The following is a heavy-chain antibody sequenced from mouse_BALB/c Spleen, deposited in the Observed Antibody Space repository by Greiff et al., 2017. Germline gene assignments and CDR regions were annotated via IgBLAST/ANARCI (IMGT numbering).Heavy chain of an antibody. CDR3: ARGYRYGSPQSMDY. V-gene: IGHV1-69*01. CDR1: GYTFTDYW. D-gene: IGHD2-14*01. Sequence: VQLQQPGAELVMPGASVKMSCKASGYTFTDYWMHWVKQRPGQGLEWIGAIDTSDSYTSYNQKFKGKATLTVDESSSTAYMQLSSLTSEDSAVYYCARGYRYGSPQSMDYWGQGTSVTVSS. CDR2: IDTSDSYT. J-gene: IGHJ4*01.